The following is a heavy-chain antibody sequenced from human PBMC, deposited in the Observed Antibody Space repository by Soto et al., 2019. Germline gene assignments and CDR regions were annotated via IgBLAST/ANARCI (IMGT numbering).Heavy chain of an antibody. D-gene: IGHD6-19*01. V-gene: IGHV4-39*01. CDR1: GGSVSSSSYY. CDR3: ARPYTSGWSGSFAY. CDR2: FYYSGST. Sequence: QLQLQESGPGLVKPSETLSLTCTVSGGSVSSSSYYWGWIRQPPGKGLEWIGSFYYSGSTFYNPYLKSRVTISVDTSQNQFSLRLTSVTAADSAVYYCARPYTSGWSGSFAYWGQGTLLTVSS. J-gene: IGHJ4*02.